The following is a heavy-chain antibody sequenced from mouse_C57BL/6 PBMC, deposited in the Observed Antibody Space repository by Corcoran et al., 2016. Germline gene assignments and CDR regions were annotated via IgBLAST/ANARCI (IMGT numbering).Heavy chain of an antibody. D-gene: IGHD2-5*01. CDR3: AREIYSNSLDY. J-gene: IGHJ2*01. CDR1: GYTFTDYY. V-gene: IGHV1-26*01. CDR2: INPNNGGT. Sequence: EVQLPQSGPELVKPGASVKISCKASGYTFTDYYMNWVKQSHGKSLEWIGDINPNNGGTSYNQKFKGKATLTVDKSSSTAYMELRSLTSEDSAVDYCAREIYSNSLDYWGQGTTLTVSS.